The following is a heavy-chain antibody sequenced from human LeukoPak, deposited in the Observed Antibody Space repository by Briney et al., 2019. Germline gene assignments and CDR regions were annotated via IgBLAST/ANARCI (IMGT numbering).Heavy chain of an antibody. D-gene: IGHD7-27*01. Sequence: GGSLRLSCAASGFTFSSYAMSWVRQAPGKGLEWVSYITSSSGTIYYTDSVKGRFTISRDTAKNSLYLQMNSLRAEDTAVYYCATGDSGACDIWGQGTMVTVSS. CDR1: GFTFSSYA. CDR3: ATGDSGACDI. J-gene: IGHJ3*02. V-gene: IGHV3-48*01. CDR2: ITSSSGTI.